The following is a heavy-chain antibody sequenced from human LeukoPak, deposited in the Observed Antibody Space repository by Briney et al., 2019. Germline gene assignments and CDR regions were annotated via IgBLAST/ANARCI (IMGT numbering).Heavy chain of an antibody. Sequence: GGSLRLSCAASGFTFSNFWMNWVRLTPGKGLEWLANIKRDGSEKNYVDSVRGRFTISRDNARNSLYLQMSGLRAEDTAVYYCAKEGGGGHGGLEYWGQGTLVTVSS. CDR3: AKEGGGGHGGLEY. J-gene: IGHJ4*02. CDR1: GFTFSNFW. CDR2: IKRDGSEK. V-gene: IGHV3-7*01. D-gene: IGHD2-15*01.